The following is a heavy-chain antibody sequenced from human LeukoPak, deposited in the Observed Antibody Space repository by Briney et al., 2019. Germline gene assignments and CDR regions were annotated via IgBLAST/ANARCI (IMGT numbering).Heavy chain of an antibody. CDR1: GFTFSSYA. J-gene: IGHJ4*02. CDR3: AKDIIKTFRDIVVVVAATAFDY. CDR2: ISGSGGST. Sequence: GGSLRLSCAASGFTFSSYAMSWVRQAPGKGLEWVSAISGSGGSTYYADSVKGRFTIFRDNSKNTLYLQMNSLRAEDTAVYYCAKDIIKTFRDIVVVVAATAFDYWGQGTLVTVSS. D-gene: IGHD2-15*01. V-gene: IGHV3-23*01.